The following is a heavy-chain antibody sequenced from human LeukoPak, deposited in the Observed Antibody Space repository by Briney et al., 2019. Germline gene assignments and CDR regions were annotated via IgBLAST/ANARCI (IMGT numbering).Heavy chain of an antibody. CDR1: GGSISGYY. D-gene: IGHD6-13*01. V-gene: IGHV4-4*07. Sequence: PSGTLSLTCTVSGGSISGYYWSWIRQPAGKGLEWIGRIFSSGSTNYNPSLKSRVTTSVDKSKNQFSLKLSSVTAADTAVYYCAREGSSSWYIDYWGQGTLVTVSS. J-gene: IGHJ4*02. CDR3: AREGSSSWYIDY. CDR2: IFSSGST.